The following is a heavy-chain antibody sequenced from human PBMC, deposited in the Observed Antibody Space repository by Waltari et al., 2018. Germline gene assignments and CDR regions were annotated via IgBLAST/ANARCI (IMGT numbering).Heavy chain of an antibody. D-gene: IGHD2-15*01. J-gene: IGHJ4*02. CDR1: GFNFAAHG. V-gene: IGHV3-20*04. CDR3: AREKLMGEYIDY. Sequence: EVQLVESGGGVRRPGGSLRLSCSASGFNFAAHGMRWVRQAPGKGLEWVSSINWNGGSTCYADSVRGRFTISRDNAKNSLYLQMNSLRADDTALYYCAREKLMGEYIDYWGQGTLVTVSS. CDR2: INWNGGST.